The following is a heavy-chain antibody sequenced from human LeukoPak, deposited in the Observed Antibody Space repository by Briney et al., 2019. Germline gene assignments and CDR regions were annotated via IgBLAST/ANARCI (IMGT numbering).Heavy chain of an antibody. V-gene: IGHV3-23*01. CDR2: ISASGVST. D-gene: IGHD3-3*01. CDR3: AKDLVYFWSHDYTLPGDY. CDR1: GGSISSYY. J-gene: IGHJ4*02. Sequence: PSETLSLTCTVSGGSISSYYWSWIRQPPGKGLEWVSAISASGVSTYYGDSVKGRFTVSRDNSKNTLYLQMSSLRADDTAVYYCAKDLVYFWSHDYTLPGDYWGQGTLVTVSS.